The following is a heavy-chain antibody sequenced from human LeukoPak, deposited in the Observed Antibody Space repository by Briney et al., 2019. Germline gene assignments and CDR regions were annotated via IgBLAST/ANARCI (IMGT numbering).Heavy chain of an antibody. CDR3: ARDFGVVMPLYYFDY. J-gene: IGHJ4*02. CDR2: IYYSGST. Sequence: SETLSLTCIVSGGSISSSIYYWAWVRQPPGKGLEWIGSIYYSGSTYYNPSLKSRVTISVDTSKNQFSLKLSSVTAADTAVYYCARDFGVVMPLYYFDYWGQGTLVTVSS. V-gene: IGHV4-39*02. CDR1: GGSISSSIYY. D-gene: IGHD3-3*01.